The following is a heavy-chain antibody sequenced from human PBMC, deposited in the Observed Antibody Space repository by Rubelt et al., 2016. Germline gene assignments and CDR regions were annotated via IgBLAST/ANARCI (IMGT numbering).Heavy chain of an antibody. CDR3: AKSRGSSSRSAFDI. D-gene: IGHD6-13*01. Sequence: EVQLVESGGGLVQPGGSLRLSCAASGFTLSSYWMHWVRQAPGKGLVWVSAISGRDGSTYHADSVKGRFTISRDNSKNTLYLQMNSLRAEDTAVYYCAKSRGSSSRSAFDIWGEGTMVTVSS. CDR2: ISGRDGST. CDR1: GFTLSSYW. J-gene: IGHJ3*02. V-gene: IGHV3-23*04.